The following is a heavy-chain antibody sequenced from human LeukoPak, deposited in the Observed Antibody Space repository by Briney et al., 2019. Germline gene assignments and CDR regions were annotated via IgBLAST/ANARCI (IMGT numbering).Heavy chain of an antibody. CDR1: GGSISSGSYY. J-gene: IGHJ6*03. V-gene: IGHV4-61*10. Sequence: PSETLSLTCTVSGGSISSGSYYWSWIRQPAGKGLEWIGRISSFGDTNFNPSLKSRVTISIDTSRNQFSLKLSSVTAADTAVYYCARGYSYGYYYYYYMDVWGKGTTVPISS. D-gene: IGHD5-18*01. CDR2: ISSFGDT. CDR3: ARGYSYGYYYYYYMDV.